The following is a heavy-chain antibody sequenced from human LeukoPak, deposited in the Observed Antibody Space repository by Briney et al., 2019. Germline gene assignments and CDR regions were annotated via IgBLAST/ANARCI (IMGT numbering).Heavy chain of an antibody. J-gene: IGHJ6*03. V-gene: IGHV4-61*02. D-gene: IGHD6-19*01. CDR1: GGSISSGSYY. CDR2: IYTSGST. Sequence: SQTLSLTCTVSGGSISSGSYYWSWIRQPAGKGLEWIGRIYTSGSTNYNPSLKSRVTMSVDTSKNQFSLKLSSVTAADTAVYYCARCLRYSSGWYGVAGEVGRVYYYYMDVWGKGTTVTISS. CDR3: ARCLRYSSGWYGVAGEVGRVYYYYMDV.